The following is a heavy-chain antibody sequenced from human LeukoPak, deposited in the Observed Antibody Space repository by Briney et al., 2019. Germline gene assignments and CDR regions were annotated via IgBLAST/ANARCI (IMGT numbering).Heavy chain of an antibody. Sequence: PSETLSLTCTVSGDSISSSSYYWGWIRQPPGKGLEWMGSIYYSGINYYNPSLKSRVTISVDTSKNQFSLKLNSVTAADAAVYYCARRWLLEAVIDYWGQGTLVTVSS. CDR1: GDSISSSSYY. J-gene: IGHJ4*02. CDR3: ARRWLLEAVIDY. D-gene: IGHD5-12*01. CDR2: IYYSGIN. V-gene: IGHV4-39*01.